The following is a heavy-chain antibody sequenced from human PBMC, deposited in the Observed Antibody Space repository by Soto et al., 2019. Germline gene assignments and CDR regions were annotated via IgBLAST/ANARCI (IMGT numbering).Heavy chain of an antibody. J-gene: IGHJ4*02. D-gene: IGHD3-16*01. Sequence: PGGSLRLSCAASGFTFSSSAMSWVRQAPGKGLEWVSSTSGSGASAYYADSVKGRFTISRDNSKNTLFLQMNSLRAEDTAVYYCAKRTPELGMNYWGQGTLVTVSS. CDR2: TSGSGASA. CDR1: GFTFSSSA. V-gene: IGHV3-23*01. CDR3: AKRTPELGMNY.